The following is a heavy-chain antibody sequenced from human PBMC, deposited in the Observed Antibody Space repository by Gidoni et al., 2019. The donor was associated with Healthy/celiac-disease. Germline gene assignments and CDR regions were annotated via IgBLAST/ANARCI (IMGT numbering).Heavy chain of an antibody. V-gene: IGHV3-23*01. J-gene: IGHJ3*02. D-gene: IGHD3-22*01. CDR3: AKEKYYYDSSGYRGAFDI. CDR2: ISGSGGST. Sequence: EVQLLESGGGLVQPGGSLRLSCAASGFTFSSYAMSWVRQAPGKGLEWVSAISGSGGSTYYADSVKGRFTISRDNSKNTLYLQMNSLRAEDTAVYYCAKEKYYYDSSGYRGAFDIWGQGTMVTVSS. CDR1: GFTFSSYA.